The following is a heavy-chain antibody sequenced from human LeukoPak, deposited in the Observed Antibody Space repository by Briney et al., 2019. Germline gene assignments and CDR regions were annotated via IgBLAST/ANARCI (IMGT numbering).Heavy chain of an antibody. V-gene: IGHV1-2*04. J-gene: IGHJ3*02. CDR3: ARDFYRVVVPAAIEWDDAFDI. CDR2: INPNSGGT. D-gene: IGHD2-2*02. CDR1: GYTFTGYY. Sequence: GASVKVSCKASGYTFTGYYMHWVRQAPGQGLEWMGWINPNSGGTNYAQKFQGWVTMTRDTSISTAYMELSRLRSDDTAVYYCARDFYRVVVPAAIEWDDAFDIWGQGTMVTVSS.